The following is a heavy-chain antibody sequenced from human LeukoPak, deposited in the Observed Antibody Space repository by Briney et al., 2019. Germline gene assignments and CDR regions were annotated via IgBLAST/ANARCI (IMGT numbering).Heavy chain of an antibody. D-gene: IGHD2-2*01. Sequence: GASVKVSCKASGYTFTGHYMHWVRQAPGQGLEWMGWINPNSGGTNYAQKFQGRVTMTRDTSISTAYMELSRLRSDDTAVYYCARDIGYCSSTSCQTDYWGQGTLVTVSS. V-gene: IGHV1-2*02. CDR1: GYTFTGHY. J-gene: IGHJ4*02. CDR3: ARDIGYCSSTSCQTDY. CDR2: INPNSGGT.